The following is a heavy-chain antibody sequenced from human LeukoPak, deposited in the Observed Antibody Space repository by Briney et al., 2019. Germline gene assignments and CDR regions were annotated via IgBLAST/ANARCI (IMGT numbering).Heavy chain of an antibody. V-gene: IGHV1-46*01. Sequence: ASVKVSFKASGYTFTSHYLHWVRQAPGQGPEWMGTINPSGGSTTSAQKFQDRVTITRDTSTSTLYMELSSLTSEDTAAYYCARETYNYGKTFDYWGQGTLVTVSS. J-gene: IGHJ4*02. CDR1: GYTFTSHY. D-gene: IGHD5-18*01. CDR3: ARETYNYGKTFDY. CDR2: INPSGGST.